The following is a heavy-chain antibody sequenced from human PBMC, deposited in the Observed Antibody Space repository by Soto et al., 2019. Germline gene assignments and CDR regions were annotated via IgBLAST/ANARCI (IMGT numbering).Heavy chain of an antibody. Sequence: GGSLRLSCAASGFTFCSYGMHWVRQAPGKGLEWVAVISYDGSNKYYADSVKGRFTISRDNSKNTLYLQMNSLRAEDTAVYYCAKSRIAVAAYFDYWGQGTLVTVSS. D-gene: IGHD6-19*01. CDR3: AKSRIAVAAYFDY. CDR2: ISYDGSNK. V-gene: IGHV3-30*18. CDR1: GFTFCSYG. J-gene: IGHJ4*02.